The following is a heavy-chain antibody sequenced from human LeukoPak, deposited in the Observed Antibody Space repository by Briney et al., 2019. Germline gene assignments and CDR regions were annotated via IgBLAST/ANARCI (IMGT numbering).Heavy chain of an antibody. CDR3: AEDSSSGPLWEAFDI. J-gene: IGHJ3*02. Sequence: PGRSLRLSCAASGFTFDDYAMHWVRQAPGKGLEWVSGISWNSGSIGYADSVKGRFTISRDNAKNSLYLQMNSLRAGDTALYYCAEDSSSGPLWEAFDIWGQGTMVTVSS. CDR1: GFTFDDYA. D-gene: IGHD6-19*01. CDR2: ISWNSGSI. V-gene: IGHV3-9*01.